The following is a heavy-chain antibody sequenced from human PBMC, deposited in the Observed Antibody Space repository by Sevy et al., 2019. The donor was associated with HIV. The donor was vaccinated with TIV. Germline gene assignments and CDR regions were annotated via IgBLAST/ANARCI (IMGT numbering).Heavy chain of an antibody. CDR2: INTISSNI. J-gene: IGHJ4*02. D-gene: IGHD2-15*01. Sequence: GGSLRLSCAASGFTFSSYAMNWVRQAPGKGLEWVSSINTISSNIYYADSVKGRFTISRDNAENALYLQMNSVRAEDTAVYYCARDLFSGGNAVYGYWGQGTLVTVSS. V-gene: IGHV3-21*01. CDR1: GFTFSSYA. CDR3: ARDLFSGGNAVYGY.